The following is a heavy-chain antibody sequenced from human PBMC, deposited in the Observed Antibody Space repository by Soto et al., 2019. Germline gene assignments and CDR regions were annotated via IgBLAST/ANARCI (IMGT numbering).Heavy chain of an antibody. CDR2: INVDDSA. CDR3: AKNYYFDH. V-gene: IGHV3-23*01. Sequence: GGSLRLSCAASGFTFSAYAMSWVRQAPGKGLEWVSSINVDDSAYYADSVKGRFTISRDNSKSTVFLELSSLRVEDTATFYCAKNYYFDHWGQGTQVTVSS. CDR1: GFTFSAYA. J-gene: IGHJ4*02.